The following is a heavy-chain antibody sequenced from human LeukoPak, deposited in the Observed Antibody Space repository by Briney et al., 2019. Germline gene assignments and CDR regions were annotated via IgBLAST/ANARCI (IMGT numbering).Heavy chain of an antibody. D-gene: IGHD6-19*01. Sequence: ASVNVSCKTSGYTFTIYGISCVRQAPGQGREWMGWISGSKGNTDYAQKLQGRVSMTTDTSTSTVYMEMRRLRSDDTAVYYCARVGTSGWYGHYWGQGTLVTVSS. V-gene: IGHV1-18*01. CDR1: GYTFTIYG. CDR3: ARVGTSGWYGHY. J-gene: IGHJ4*02. CDR2: ISGSKGNT.